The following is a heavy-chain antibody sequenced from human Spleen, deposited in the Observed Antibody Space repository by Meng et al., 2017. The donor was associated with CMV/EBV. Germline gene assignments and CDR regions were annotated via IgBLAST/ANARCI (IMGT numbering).Heavy chain of an antibody. D-gene: IGHD2-2*01. CDR3: ASIKVVPVALGWFDP. CDR2: IYYSGST. Sequence: SETLSLTCSVSGYSIGSGYHWSWIRQPPGKGLEWIGHIYYSGSTKYNPSLKSRVTISADTSKNQFSLTLMSVTAADTAVYYCASIKVVPVALGWFDPWGQGTLVTVSS. J-gene: IGHJ5*02. V-gene: IGHV4-61*01. CDR1: GYSIGSGYH.